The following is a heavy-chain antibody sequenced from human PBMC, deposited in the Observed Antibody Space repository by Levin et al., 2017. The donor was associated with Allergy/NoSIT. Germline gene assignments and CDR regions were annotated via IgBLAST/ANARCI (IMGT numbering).Heavy chain of an antibody. D-gene: IGHD5-12*01. CDR1: GYTFTSHD. V-gene: IGHV1-8*01. CDR2: MNPNTGNT. Sequence: ASVKVSCKASGYTFTSHDINWVRQATGRGLEWLGWMNPNTGNTGYAQEFQGRVTMTRDTSISTVYMELSSLTSEDTAVYFCARSSARGYTGYEYESWGQGTMVTVSS. CDR3: ARSSARGYTGYEYES. J-gene: IGHJ3*01.